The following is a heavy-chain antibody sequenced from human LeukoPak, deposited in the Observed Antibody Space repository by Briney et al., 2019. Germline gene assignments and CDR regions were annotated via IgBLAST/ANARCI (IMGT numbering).Heavy chain of an antibody. CDR1: GFTFSTYW. J-gene: IGHJ4*02. V-gene: IGHV3-7*01. D-gene: IGHD6-19*01. Sequence: PGGSLRLSCAASGFTFSTYWMSWVRQAPRKGLEWVANIKQDGSEKYFVDSVKGRFTISRDNAKNSLYLQMNSLRAEDTAVYYCARIGYSSGWYAFYFDCWGQGTLVTVSS. CDR2: IKQDGSEK. CDR3: ARIGYSSGWYAFYFDC.